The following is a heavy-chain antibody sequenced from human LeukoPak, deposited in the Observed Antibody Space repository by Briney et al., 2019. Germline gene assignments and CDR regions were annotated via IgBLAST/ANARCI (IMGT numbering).Heavy chain of an antibody. Sequence: GGSLRLSCAASGFTFSSYAMSWVRQAPGKGLEWVSAISGSGGSTYYADSVKGRFTISRDNSKNTLYLQMNSLRAEDTAVYYCAKDYDFWSGYYGWYFDLWGRGTLVTVSS. CDR3: AKDYDFWSGYYGWYFDL. CDR2: ISGSGGST. V-gene: IGHV3-23*01. CDR1: GFTFSSYA. J-gene: IGHJ2*01. D-gene: IGHD3-3*01.